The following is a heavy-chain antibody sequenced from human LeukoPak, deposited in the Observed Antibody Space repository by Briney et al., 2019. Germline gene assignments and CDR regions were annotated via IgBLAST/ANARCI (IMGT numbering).Heavy chain of an antibody. CDR3: ARSGWHCSSTSCYDFDL. Sequence: ASVKVSCKASGGSFSTYGITWVRQAPGQGLECMGRIIPILSIIHYAQNFQGRVTITADKSTTTSYMELSSLRSEDTAVYYCARSGWHCSSTSCYDFDLWGQGTLVAVSS. J-gene: IGHJ3*01. D-gene: IGHD2-2*01. CDR1: GGSFSTYG. CDR2: IIPILSII. V-gene: IGHV1-69*04.